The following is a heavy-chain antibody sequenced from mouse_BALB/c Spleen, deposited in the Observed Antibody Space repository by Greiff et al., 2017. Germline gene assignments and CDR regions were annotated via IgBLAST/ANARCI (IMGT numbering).Heavy chain of an antibody. CDR3: ARNLDRYDDYAMDY. CDR2: IWSGGST. J-gene: IGHJ4*01. V-gene: IGHV2-2*02. CDR1: GFSLTSYG. Sequence: VKVVESGPGLVQPSQSLSITCTVSGFSLTSYGVHWVRQSPGKGLEWLGVIWSGGSTDYNAAFISRLSISKDNSKSQVFFKMNSLQANDTAIYYCARNLDRYDDYAMDYWGQGTSVTVSS. D-gene: IGHD2-14*01.